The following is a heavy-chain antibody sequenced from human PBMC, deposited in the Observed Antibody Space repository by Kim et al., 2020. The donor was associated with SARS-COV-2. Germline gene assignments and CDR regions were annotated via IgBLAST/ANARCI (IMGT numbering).Heavy chain of an antibody. CDR3: ARTPQLLWFGEPDKNDYGMDV. CDR1: GFTFSSYS. V-gene: IGHV3-48*02. J-gene: IGHJ6*02. CDR2: ISSSSSTI. D-gene: IGHD3-10*01. Sequence: GGSLRLSCAASGFTFSSYSMNWVRQAPGKGLEWVSYISSSSSTIYYADSVKGRFTISRDNAKNSLYLQMNSLRDEDTAVYYCARTPQLLWFGEPDKNDYGMDVWGQGTTVTVSS.